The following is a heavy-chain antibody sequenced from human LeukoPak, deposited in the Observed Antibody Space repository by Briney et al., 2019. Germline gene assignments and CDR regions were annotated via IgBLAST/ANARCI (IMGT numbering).Heavy chain of an antibody. D-gene: IGHD4-11*01. V-gene: IGHV1-69*13. CDR2: IIPIFGTA. CDR1: GGTFSSYA. Sequence: ASVKVSCKDSGGTFSSYAISWVRQAPGQGLEWMGGIIPIFGTANYAQKFQGRVTNTADESTSTAYMELSSLRSEDTAVYYCARFVTTSHYSDYWGQGTLVTVSS. CDR3: ARFVTTSHYSDY. J-gene: IGHJ4*02.